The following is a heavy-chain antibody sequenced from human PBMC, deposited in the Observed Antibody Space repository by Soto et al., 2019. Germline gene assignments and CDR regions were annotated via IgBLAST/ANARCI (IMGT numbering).Heavy chain of an antibody. Sequence: QVQLVQSGAEVKKPGASVKVSCKASGYTFINYYIHWVRQAPGQGLEWMGMINPSGGSTSYAQKFQGRVTMTGDTSTRTVYMELSTLRSEDTAVYYCARNDKSGLDYWGQGTLVTVSS. D-gene: IGHD1-1*01. CDR1: GYTFINYY. V-gene: IGHV1-46*01. CDR2: INPSGGST. CDR3: ARNDKSGLDY. J-gene: IGHJ4*02.